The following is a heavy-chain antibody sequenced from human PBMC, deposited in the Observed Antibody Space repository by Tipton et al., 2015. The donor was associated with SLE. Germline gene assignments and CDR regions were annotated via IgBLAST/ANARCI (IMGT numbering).Heavy chain of an antibody. J-gene: IGHJ4*02. Sequence: TLSLTCTVSGGSISGHYWSWIRQPPGKGLEWIGYIHYTGSTHYNPSLESRVTMSVDTSKNQFSLRLTSVNAADTAIYYCARHPGASFDFWGQGILVTVSS. CDR1: GGSISGHY. CDR2: IHYTGST. V-gene: IGHV4-59*11. CDR3: ARHPGASFDF.